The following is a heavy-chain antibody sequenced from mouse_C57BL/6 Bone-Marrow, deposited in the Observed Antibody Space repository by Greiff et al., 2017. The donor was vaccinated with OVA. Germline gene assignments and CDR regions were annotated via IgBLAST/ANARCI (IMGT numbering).Heavy chain of an antibody. CDR3: ASNTYHHAFAY. D-gene: IGHD5-1*01. CDR1: GYTFTSYW. Sequence: VQLQQPGAELVMPGASVKLSCKASGYTFTSYWMHWVKQRPGQGLEWIGEIDPSASYTNYNQKFKGKSTLTVDKSSSTAYMQLISLTSVDSAVCYSASNTYHHAFAYWGQGTLVTVSA. CDR2: IDPSASYT. V-gene: IGHV1-69*01. J-gene: IGHJ3*01.